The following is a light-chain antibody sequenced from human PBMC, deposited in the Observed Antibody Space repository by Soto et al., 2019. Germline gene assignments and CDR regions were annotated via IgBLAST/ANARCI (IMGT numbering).Light chain of an antibody. CDR2: DAS. CDR3: QQYDTSYT. J-gene: IGKJ2*01. V-gene: IGKV1-5*01. CDR1: QSIRYY. Sequence: DIQMTQSPSTLSASVGDRVTITCRASQSIRYYLAWYQHRPGKAPELLIYDASTLQNGVSSRFSGSGSVTEFTLTISSLQPDDFATYYCQQYDTSYTSGQGTKLDVK.